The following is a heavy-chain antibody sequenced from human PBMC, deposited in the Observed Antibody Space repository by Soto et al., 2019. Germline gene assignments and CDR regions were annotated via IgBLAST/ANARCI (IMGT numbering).Heavy chain of an antibody. CDR3: ARSAVGYCSSTSCYTQFDY. CDR1: GYTFTSYG. Sequence: GASVKVSCKASGYTFTSYGISWVRQAPGQGLEWMGWISAYNGNTNYAQKLQGRVTMTTDTSTSTAYMELRSLRSDDTAVYYCARSAVGYCSSTSCYTQFDYWGQGTLVTSPQ. J-gene: IGHJ4*02. D-gene: IGHD2-2*02. V-gene: IGHV1-18*01. CDR2: ISAYNGNT.